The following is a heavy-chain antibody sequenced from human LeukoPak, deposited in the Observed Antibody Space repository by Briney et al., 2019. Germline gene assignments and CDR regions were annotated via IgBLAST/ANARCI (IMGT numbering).Heavy chain of an antibody. J-gene: IGHJ4*02. CDR1: GFTFSRYA. CDR2: MSHDGSNE. Sequence: GGSLRLSCAASGFTFSRYAMHWVRQAPGKGLEWVAVMSHDGSNEYYGDSVKGRFTISRDNSKNTLFLQMHSLRVEDTATYYCARRGSSGCFDYWGQGTLVTVSS. D-gene: IGHD6-19*01. V-gene: IGHV3-30-3*01. CDR3: ARRGSSGCFDY.